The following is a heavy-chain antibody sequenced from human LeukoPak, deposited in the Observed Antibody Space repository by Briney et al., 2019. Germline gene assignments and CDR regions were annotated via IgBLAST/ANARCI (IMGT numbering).Heavy chain of an antibody. CDR2: IKEDGSEI. J-gene: IGHJ5*02. Sequence: GGSLRLSCAASGFTFTSYWMSWVRQAPGKGLEWVANIKEDGSEIQYVDSVKGRFTISRDNAKNSLYLQMNSLRAEDTAMYHCARATASNWFDPWGQGTLVTVSS. CDR3: ARATASNWFDP. D-gene: IGHD2-21*01. CDR1: GFTFTSYW. V-gene: IGHV3-7*01.